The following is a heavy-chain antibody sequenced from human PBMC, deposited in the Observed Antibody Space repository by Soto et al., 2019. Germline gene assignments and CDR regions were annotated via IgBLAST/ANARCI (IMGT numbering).Heavy chain of an antibody. CDR2: VYYRGSS. V-gene: IGHV4-39*01. D-gene: IGHD4-4*01. CDR3: VGPRTTVITYAYFNY. Sequence: SETLSLTCTVSGGSVTNSSYYWCWIRQSPGKGLEWIGSVYYRGSSYSKSSVKSRVTISVDTSKNQFSLNLNSLTASDTAVYFCVGPRTTVITYAYFNYWGTGGLGTVAS. J-gene: IGHJ4*02. CDR1: GGSVTNSSYY.